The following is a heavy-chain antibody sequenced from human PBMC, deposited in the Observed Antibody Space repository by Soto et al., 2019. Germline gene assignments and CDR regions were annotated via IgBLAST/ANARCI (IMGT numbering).Heavy chain of an antibody. J-gene: IGHJ5*02. CDR3: ARDEAYKWNDGGWFDP. Sequence: QVQLVQSGAEVKKPGASVKVSCKASGYTFTSYGISWVRQASGQGLEWMGWISAYNGNTKYAQKLQGRVTMTTDTSTSTAYMELRSLRSDDTDVYYCARDEAYKWNDGGWFDPWGQGTLVTVSS. V-gene: IGHV1-18*01. CDR1: GYTFTSYG. D-gene: IGHD1-1*01. CDR2: ISAYNGNT.